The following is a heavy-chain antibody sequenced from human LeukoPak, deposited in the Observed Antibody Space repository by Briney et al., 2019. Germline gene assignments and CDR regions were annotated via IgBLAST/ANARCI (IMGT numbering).Heavy chain of an antibody. CDR3: ARFAGHVDP. J-gene: IGHJ5*02. CDR2: INHSGST. Sequence: SETLSLTCAVYGGSFSGYYWSWIRQPPGKGLEWIGEINHSGSTNYNPSLKSRVTISVDTSKNQFSLELSSVTAADTAVYYCARFAGHVDPWGQGTLVTVSS. CDR1: GGSFSGYY. D-gene: IGHD3-16*01. V-gene: IGHV4-34*01.